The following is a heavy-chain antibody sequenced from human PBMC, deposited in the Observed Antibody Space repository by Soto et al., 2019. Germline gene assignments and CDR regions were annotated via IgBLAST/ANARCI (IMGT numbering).Heavy chain of an antibody. CDR2: IYYSGST. CDR1: GDSISSGGYY. Sequence: QVQLQESGPGLVKPSQTLSLTCTVSGDSISSGGYYWIWIRQHPGKGLEGIGYIYYSGSTYYNPFLDSRVIISVDTSKNQFSLKLSSVTAADTAVYYCASGSTVAASLFAHWGQGTLVTVSS. D-gene: IGHD2-15*01. V-gene: IGHV4-31*03. CDR3: ASGSTVAASLFAH. J-gene: IGHJ4*02.